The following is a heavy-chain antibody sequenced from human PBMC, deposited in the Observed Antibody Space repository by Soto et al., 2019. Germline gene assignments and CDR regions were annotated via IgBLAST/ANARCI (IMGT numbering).Heavy chain of an antibody. Sequence: QVQLVQSGAEVKKPGSSVKVSCKASGGTFSSYTISWVRQAPGQGLEWMGRIIPILGIANYAQKFQGRVTITPDKSTSTAYRGLSSLRSEDTAVYYRARVSTGPANCFDPWGQGTLVTVAS. D-gene: IGHD2-8*02. J-gene: IGHJ5*02. V-gene: IGHV1-69*02. CDR3: ARVSTGPANCFDP. CDR1: GGTFSSYT. CDR2: IIPILGIA.